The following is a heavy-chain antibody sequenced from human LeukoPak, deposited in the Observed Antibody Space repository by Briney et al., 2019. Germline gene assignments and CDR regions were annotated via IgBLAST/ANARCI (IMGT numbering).Heavy chain of an antibody. D-gene: IGHD4-17*01. CDR2: ISAYNGNT. V-gene: IGHV1-18*01. Sequence: ASVKVSCKASGYTFTSYGISWVRQAPGQGLEWTGWISAYNGNTNYAQKLQGRVTMTTDTSTSTAYMELRSLRSDDTAVYYCARRHYGDTNYYYYYMDVWGKGTTVTISS. CDR1: GYTFTSYG. J-gene: IGHJ6*03. CDR3: ARRHYGDTNYYYYYMDV.